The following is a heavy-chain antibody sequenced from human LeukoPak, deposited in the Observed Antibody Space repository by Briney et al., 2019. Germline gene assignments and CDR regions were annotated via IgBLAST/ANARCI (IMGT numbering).Heavy chain of an antibody. CDR3: AAFSPEWLVRRGVDY. CDR2: FDPEEGET. J-gene: IGHJ4*02. D-gene: IGHD6-19*01. V-gene: IGHV1-24*01. CDR1: GYTLTELS. Sequence: AASVKASCKVSGYTLTELSMHWVRQAPGKGLEWMGGFDPEEGETIYAQKFQGRVTMTEDTSTDTAYMELSSLRSEDTAVYYCAAFSPEWLVRRGVDYWGQGTLVTVSS.